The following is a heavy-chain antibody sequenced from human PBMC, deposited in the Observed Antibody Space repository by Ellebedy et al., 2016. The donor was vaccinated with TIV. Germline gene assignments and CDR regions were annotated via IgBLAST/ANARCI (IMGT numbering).Heavy chain of an antibody. D-gene: IGHD3-16*01. Sequence: SETLSLXCTVSGGSISSSSYYWSWIRQPPGKGLEWIGSIYHSGSTYYNPSLKSRVTISVDTSKNQFSLKLSSVTAADTAVYYCARAPAWGYYMDVWGKGTTVTVSS. J-gene: IGHJ6*03. CDR1: GGSISSSSYY. V-gene: IGHV4-39*07. CDR2: IYHSGST. CDR3: ARAPAWGYYMDV.